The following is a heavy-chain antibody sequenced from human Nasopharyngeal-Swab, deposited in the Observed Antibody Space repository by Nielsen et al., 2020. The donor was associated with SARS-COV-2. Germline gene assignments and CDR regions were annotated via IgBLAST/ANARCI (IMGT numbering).Heavy chain of an antibody. V-gene: IGHV3-30-3*01. CDR2: ISYDGSNK. CDR1: GFTFSSSA. D-gene: IGHD1-26*01. Sequence: GESLKISCAASGFTFSSSAMHWVRQAPGRGLEWVAVISYDGSNKYYADSVKGRFTISRDNSKNTLYLQMNSLRGEDTAVYYCARGRGGSYFSYFEYWGQGTLVTVSS. CDR3: ARGRGGSYFSYFEY. J-gene: IGHJ4*02.